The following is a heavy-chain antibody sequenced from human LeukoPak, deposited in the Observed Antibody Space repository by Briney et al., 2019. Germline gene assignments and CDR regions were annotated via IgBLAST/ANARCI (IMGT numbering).Heavy chain of an antibody. CDR2: ISYDGSNK. D-gene: IGHD3-16*02. J-gene: IGHJ4*02. V-gene: IGHV3-30-3*01. Sequence: GGSLRLSCAASGFTFSSYAMHWVRQAPGKGLEWVAVISYDGSNKYYADSMKGRFTISRDNSKDTLYLQMNSLRAEDTAVYYRARDPAFGGVIYGYFDYWGQGTLVTVSS. CDR3: ARDPAFGGVIYGYFDY. CDR1: GFTFSSYA.